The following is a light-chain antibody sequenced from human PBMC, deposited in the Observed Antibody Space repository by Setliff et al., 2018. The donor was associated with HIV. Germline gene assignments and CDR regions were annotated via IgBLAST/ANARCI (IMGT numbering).Light chain of an antibody. CDR3: CSYAGSSSVV. Sequence: ALTQPASVSGSPGQSITISCTGTSSDVGGYNYVSWYQQHPGKAPKLMIYEVSNRPSGVSNRFSGSKSGNTASLTISGLQAEDEADYYCCSYAGSSSVVFGGGTKVTVL. V-gene: IGLV2-14*01. CDR2: EVS. J-gene: IGLJ2*01. CDR1: SSDVGGYNY.